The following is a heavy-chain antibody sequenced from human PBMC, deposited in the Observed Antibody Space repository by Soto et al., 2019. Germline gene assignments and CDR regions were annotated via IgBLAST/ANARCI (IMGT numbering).Heavy chain of an antibody. J-gene: IGHJ5*02. CDR2: ISAYNGNT. Sequence: ASVKVSCKASGYTFTSYGISCARQAPGQGLEWMGWISAYNGNTNYAQKLQGRVTMTTDTSTSTAYMELRSLRSDDTAVYYCARSYYDSSGYYEDDWFDPWGQGTLVTVSS. V-gene: IGHV1-18*01. D-gene: IGHD3-22*01. CDR1: GYTFTSYG. CDR3: ARSYYDSSGYYEDDWFDP.